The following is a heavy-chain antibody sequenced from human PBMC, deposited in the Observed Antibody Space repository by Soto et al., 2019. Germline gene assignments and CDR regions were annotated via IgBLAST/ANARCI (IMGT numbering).Heavy chain of an antibody. Sequence: SVKVSCKASGYTFTSYGISWVRQAPGQGLEWMGGIIPIFGTPDYAQNFQGRVTITADESTRTASMELSSLRSDDTAVYYCARERSVGYCITTTCPKPFYYYAMDVWGQGTTVTVSS. CDR1: GYTFTSYG. V-gene: IGHV1-69*13. CDR2: IIPIFGTP. J-gene: IGHJ6*02. D-gene: IGHD2-2*01. CDR3: ARERSVGYCITTTCPKPFYYYAMDV.